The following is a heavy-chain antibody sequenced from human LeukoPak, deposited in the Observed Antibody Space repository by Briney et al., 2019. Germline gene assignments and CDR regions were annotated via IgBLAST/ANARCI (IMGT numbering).Heavy chain of an antibody. Sequence: GGSLRLSCAASGFTFDDYAMHWVRQARGKGLEWVSGISWNSGSIGYADSVKGRFTISRDHAKNSLYLQMNSLRAEDTALYYCAKGSGYSYGFLDYWGQGTLVTVSS. V-gene: IGHV3-9*01. D-gene: IGHD5-18*01. CDR2: ISWNSGSI. CDR1: GFTFDDYA. J-gene: IGHJ4*02. CDR3: AKGSGYSYGFLDY.